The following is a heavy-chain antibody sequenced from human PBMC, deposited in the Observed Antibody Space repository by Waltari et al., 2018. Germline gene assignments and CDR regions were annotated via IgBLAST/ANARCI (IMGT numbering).Heavy chain of an antibody. CDR1: GFPFTNYA. D-gene: IGHD2-21*01. V-gene: IGHV3-23*01. CDR2: IRGSGEIT. J-gene: IGHJ4*02. CDR3: AKGTNMVITHSYFDC. Sequence: EVQLLESGGGLVQPGGSLRLSCEASGFPFTNYAMNWVRQAPGKGTKWVSAIRGSGEITYYADSVKGRFSISRDNPKNTLYLQMSSLRAEDTAVYYCAKGTNMVITHSYFDCWGQGILVTVSS.